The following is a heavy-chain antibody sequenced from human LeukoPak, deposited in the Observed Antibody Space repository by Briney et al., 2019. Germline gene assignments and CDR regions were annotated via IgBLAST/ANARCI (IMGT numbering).Heavy chain of an antibody. V-gene: IGHV3-21*01. J-gene: IGHJ3*02. CDR3: ARVQSSSSGEDAFDI. CDR1: GFTFSSYS. D-gene: IGHD6-13*01. Sequence: PGGSLRLSCAASGFTFSSYSMNWVRQAPGKGLEWVSSISSSSSYIYYADSVKGRFTISRDNAKNSLYLQMNSLRAEDTAVYYCARVQSSSSGEDAFDIWGQGTMVTVSS. CDR2: ISSSSSYI.